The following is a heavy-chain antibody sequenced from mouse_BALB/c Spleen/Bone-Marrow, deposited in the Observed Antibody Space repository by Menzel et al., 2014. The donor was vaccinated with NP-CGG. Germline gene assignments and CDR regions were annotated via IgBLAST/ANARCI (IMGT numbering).Heavy chain of an antibody. D-gene: IGHD1-2*01. J-gene: IGHJ2*01. V-gene: IGHV2-6-7*01. CDR2: IWSDGST. CDR3: ARDHYCGDLDY. CDR1: GFSLTGYG. Sequence: VKLVESGPGLVAPSQSLSISCTASGFSLTGYGVNWVRQPPGKGLEWVGMIWSDGSTVYNSALKSRLCISKDNTKSQLYLKRHRLETDDTASYYCARDHYCGDLDYWGQGTTVTVSS.